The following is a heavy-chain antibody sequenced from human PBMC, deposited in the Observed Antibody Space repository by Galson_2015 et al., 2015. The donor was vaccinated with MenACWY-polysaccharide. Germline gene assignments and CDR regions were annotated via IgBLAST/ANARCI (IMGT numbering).Heavy chain of an antibody. CDR2: IKKDGSEK. J-gene: IGHJ6*02. CDR1: GFTFKNYW. CDR3: ARGHYGMDV. Sequence: SLRLSCAVSGFTFKNYWMSWVRQAPGKGLEWVANIKKDGSEKYCVDSVKGRFTISRDNARSSLYLQMNGLRAEDTAVYYCARGHYGMDVWGQGTTVIVSS. V-gene: IGHV3-7*01.